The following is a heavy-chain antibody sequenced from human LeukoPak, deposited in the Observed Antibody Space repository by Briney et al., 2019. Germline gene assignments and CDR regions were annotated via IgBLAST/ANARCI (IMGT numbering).Heavy chain of an antibody. V-gene: IGHV3-48*02. CDR1: GFTFSAYN. D-gene: IGHD3-10*01. J-gene: IGHJ4*02. Sequence: GRSLRLSCAASGFTFSAYNMNWVRQDPGQGLEWVSSISSSSTRKYYADSVKGRFTISRDNAKNSLYLQMNSLRDEDTAVYYCVRGDGWFGELLNFDYWGQGTLVTVSS. CDR2: ISSSSTRK. CDR3: VRGDGWFGELLNFDY.